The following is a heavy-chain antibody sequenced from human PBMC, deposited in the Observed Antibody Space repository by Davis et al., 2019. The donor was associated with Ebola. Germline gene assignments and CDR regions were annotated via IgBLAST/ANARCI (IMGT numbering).Heavy chain of an antibody. J-gene: IGHJ4*02. CDR1: GFTFSSYW. V-gene: IGHV3-53*01. CDR3: AGGPWEYDY. CDR2: IHKDGRT. D-gene: IGHD1-26*01. Sequence: GGSLRLSCAASGFTFSSYWMGWVREAPGKGLEWVSLIHKDGRTYYGDSVKGRFTISRDNSKNTLYLQIDSLRADDTALYYCAGGPWEYDYWGQGTLVTVSS.